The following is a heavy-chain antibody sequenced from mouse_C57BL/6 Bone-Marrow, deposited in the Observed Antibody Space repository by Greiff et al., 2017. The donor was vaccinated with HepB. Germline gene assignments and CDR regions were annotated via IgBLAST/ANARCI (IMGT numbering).Heavy chain of an antibody. V-gene: IGHV5-9-1*02. D-gene: IGHD1-1*01. CDR2: ISSGGDYI. J-gene: IGHJ1*03. CDR1: GFTFSSYA. CDR3: TRVGIYYYGSSYWYFDV. Sequence: EVKLMESGEGLVKPGGSLKLSCAASGFTFSSYAMSWVRQTPEKRLEWVAYISSGGDYIYYADTVKGRFTISRDNARNTLYLQMSSLKSEDTAMYYCTRVGIYYYGSSYWYFDVWGTGTTVTVSS.